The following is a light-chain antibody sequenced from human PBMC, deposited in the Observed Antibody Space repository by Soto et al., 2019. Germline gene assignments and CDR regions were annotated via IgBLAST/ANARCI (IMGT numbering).Light chain of an antibody. Sequence: MTQSPSSLSASVGDRATLSCRASQSVSTNLAWYQQKPGQAPRLLMYGASTRATGIPARFSGSGSGTEFTLTISSLQSEDFAVYYCQQYHNWPPYTFGQGTKLEIK. CDR2: GAS. J-gene: IGKJ2*01. V-gene: IGKV3-15*01. CDR3: QQYHNWPPYT. CDR1: QSVSTN.